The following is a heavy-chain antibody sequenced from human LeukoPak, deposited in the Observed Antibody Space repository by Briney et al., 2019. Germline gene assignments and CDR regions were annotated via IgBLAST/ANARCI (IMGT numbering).Heavy chain of an antibody. V-gene: IGHV3-30*04. CDR3: AKTGDCRSTSCYMAFDY. Sequence: GRSLRLSCAASGFTFSNYAMHWVRQAPGKGLEWVAVISYDGSDEDYADSVKGRFTISRDNPDNTLYLQMNNLRLEDTAIYYCAKTGDCRSTSCYMAFDYWGQGSLVTVSS. D-gene: IGHD2-2*02. CDR2: ISYDGSDE. CDR1: GFTFSNYA. J-gene: IGHJ4*02.